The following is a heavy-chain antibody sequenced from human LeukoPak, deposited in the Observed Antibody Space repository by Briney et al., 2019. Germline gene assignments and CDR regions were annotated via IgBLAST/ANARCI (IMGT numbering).Heavy chain of an antibody. CDR3: ARGYLTGYYKFDY. D-gene: IGHD3-9*01. CDR2: INHSGST. J-gene: IGHJ4*02. CDR1: GGSFSGYY. Sequence: SETLSLTCAVYGGSFSGYYWSWIRQPPGKGLEWIGEINHSGSTNYNPSLKSRVTISVDTSKNQFSLKLSSVTAADTAVYYCARGYLTGYYKFDYWGQGTLVTVSS. V-gene: IGHV4-34*01.